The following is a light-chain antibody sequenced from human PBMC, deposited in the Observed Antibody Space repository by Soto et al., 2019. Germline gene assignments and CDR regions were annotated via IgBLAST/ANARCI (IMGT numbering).Light chain of an antibody. J-gene: IGKJ4*01. V-gene: IGKV1-39*01. CDR1: QSISSY. CDR3: QQYYSYPLT. Sequence: DIQMTQSPSSLSASVGDRVTITCRASQSISSYLNWYQQKPGKAPKLLMHAASSLQSGVPSRFSGSGSGTDFTLTISSLQPEDFATYYCQQYYSYPLTFGGGTKVDIK. CDR2: AAS.